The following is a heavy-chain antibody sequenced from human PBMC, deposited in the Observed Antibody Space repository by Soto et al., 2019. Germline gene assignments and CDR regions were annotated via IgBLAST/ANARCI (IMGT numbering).Heavy chain of an antibody. V-gene: IGHV1-69*13. CDR1: GGTFSSYA. CDR2: IIPIFGTA. D-gene: IGHD6-19*01. Sequence: SVKVSCKASGGTFSSYAISWVRQAPGQGLEWMGGIIPIFGTANYAQKFQGRVTITADESTSTAYMELSSLRSEDTAVYYCATEGSVAGTPRYYGMDVWGQGTTVTVSS. J-gene: IGHJ6*02. CDR3: ATEGSVAGTPRYYGMDV.